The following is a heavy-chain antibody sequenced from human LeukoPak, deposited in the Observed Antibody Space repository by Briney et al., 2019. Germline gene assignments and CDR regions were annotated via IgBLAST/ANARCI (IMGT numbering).Heavy chain of an antibody. Sequence: SGGSLRLSCAASGFTFSDYSMNWVRQAPGKGLEWISYNSSTSNTIYYADSVKGRFIISRDNAKNSLYLQMNSLRAEDTAVYYCASLRRASTGDYWGQGTLLTVSS. CDR3: ASLRRASTGDY. V-gene: IGHV3-48*01. J-gene: IGHJ4*02. CDR1: GFTFSDYS. D-gene: IGHD3-10*01. CDR2: NSSTSNTI.